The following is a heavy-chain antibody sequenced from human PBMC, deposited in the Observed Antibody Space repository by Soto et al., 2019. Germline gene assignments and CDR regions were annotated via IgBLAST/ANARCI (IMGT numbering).Heavy chain of an antibody. CDR2: MNPNSGNT. V-gene: IGHV1-8*01. CDR3: ASACYDILTGYRPWYYYGMDV. CDR1: RYPFSSYD. Sequence: ASVKVSCKASRYPFSSYDINRIRKAPGPGLEWMGWMNPNSGNTGYAQKFQGRVTMTRNTSICTAYMELSSLRSEDTAVYYCASACYDILTGYRPWYYYGMDVWGQGTTVTVSS. J-gene: IGHJ6*02. D-gene: IGHD3-9*01.